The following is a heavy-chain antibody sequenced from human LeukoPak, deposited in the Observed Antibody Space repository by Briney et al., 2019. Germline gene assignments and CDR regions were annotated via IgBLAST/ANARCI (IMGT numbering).Heavy chain of an antibody. CDR1: GGSVSSYF. Sequence: SETLSLTCTVPGGSVSSYFWSWIRQPPGKGLEWIGYMYYSGSTNYNPSLKSRVTISIDTSKNQFSLQLSSVTAADTAVYYCARLDSGRGAFDYWGQGTLVTVSS. CDR2: MYYSGST. J-gene: IGHJ4*02. CDR3: ARLDSGRGAFDY. V-gene: IGHV4-59*02. D-gene: IGHD1-26*01.